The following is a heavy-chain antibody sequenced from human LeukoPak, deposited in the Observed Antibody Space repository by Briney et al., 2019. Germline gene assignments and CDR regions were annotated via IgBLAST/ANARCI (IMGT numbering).Heavy chain of an antibody. CDR2: INHSGGST. CDR3: ARGPIVVVTAIFDP. J-gene: IGHJ5*02. D-gene: IGHD2-21*02. V-gene: IGHV1-46*01. Sequence: GASVKVSCQASGYTFTSYYMHWVQQAPGQGLEWMGIINHSGGSTSYAQKFQGRVTMTRDTSTSAVYMELSSLRSEDTAVYYCARGPIVVVTAIFDPWGQGTLVTVSS. CDR1: GYTFTSYY.